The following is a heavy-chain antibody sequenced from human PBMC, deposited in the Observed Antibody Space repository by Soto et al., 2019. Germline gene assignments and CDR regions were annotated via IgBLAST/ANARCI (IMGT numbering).Heavy chain of an antibody. D-gene: IGHD3-3*01. CDR1: GGSISSSSYY. J-gene: IGHJ4*02. Sequence: NPSETLSLTCTVSGGSISSSSYYWGWIRQPPGKGLEWIGSIYYSGSTYYNPSLKSRVTISVDTSKNQFSLKLSSVTAADTAVYYCAGTRGGVVRFFEWLSRYYFDYSGQGTLVTVSS. V-gene: IGHV4-39*01. CDR2: IYYSGST. CDR3: AGTRGGVVRFFEWLSRYYFDY.